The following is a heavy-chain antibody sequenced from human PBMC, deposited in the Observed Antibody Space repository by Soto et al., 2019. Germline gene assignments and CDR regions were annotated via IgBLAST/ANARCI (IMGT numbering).Heavy chain of an antibody. Sequence: SETLSLTCAVYGGSFSGYYWSWIRQPPGKGLEWIGEINHSGSTNYNPSLKSRVTISVDTSKNQFSLKLSSVTAADTAVYYCARLGRFLEWSTFGGGWFDPWGQGTLVTVSS. D-gene: IGHD3-3*01. V-gene: IGHV4-34*01. CDR2: INHSGST. CDR1: GGSFSGYY. CDR3: ARLGRFLEWSTFGGGWFDP. J-gene: IGHJ5*02.